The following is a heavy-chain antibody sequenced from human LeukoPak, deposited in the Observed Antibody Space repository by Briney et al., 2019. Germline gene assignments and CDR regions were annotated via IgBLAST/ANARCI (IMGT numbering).Heavy chain of an antibody. D-gene: IGHD3-9*01. CDR1: GFTFSDYY. V-gene: IGHV3-11*01. CDR3: ARLLTGETNYYYYYMDV. J-gene: IGHJ6*03. CDR2: ISSSGSTI. Sequence: PGGSLRLSCAASGFTFSDYYMSWIRQAPGKGLEWVSYISSSGSTIYYADSVKGRFTISRDNAKNSLYLQMNSLRAEDTAVYYCARLLTGETNYYYYYMDVWGKGTTVTISS.